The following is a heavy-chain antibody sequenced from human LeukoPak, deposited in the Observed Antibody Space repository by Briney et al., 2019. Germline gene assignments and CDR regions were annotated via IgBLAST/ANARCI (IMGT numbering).Heavy chain of an antibody. CDR1: GGSISSGSYY. Sequence: SETLSLTCTVSGGSISSGSYYWGWIRQHPGKGLEWIGYISNSGNTNYNPSLKSRVTISVDTSKSQFSLKLTSVTAADTAVYYCARDSGYSYGPLDYWGQGTLVTVSS. J-gene: IGHJ4*02. V-gene: IGHV4-31*03. CDR3: ARDSGYSYGPLDY. D-gene: IGHD5-18*01. CDR2: ISNSGNT.